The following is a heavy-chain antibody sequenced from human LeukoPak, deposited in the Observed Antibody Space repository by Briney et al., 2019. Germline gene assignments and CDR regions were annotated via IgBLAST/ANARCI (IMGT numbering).Heavy chain of an antibody. CDR1: GGSISSSSYY. CDR2: IYYSRST. D-gene: IGHD6-19*01. CDR3: ASIDIAVAGTGWFDS. V-gene: IGHV4-39*01. Sequence: PSETLSLTCTVSGGSISSSSYYWGWIRQPPGKGLEWIGSIYYSRSTYYNPSLKSRFTISVDTSKNQFSLKLSSVTAADTAVYYCASIDIAVAGTGWFDSWGQGTLVTVSS. J-gene: IGHJ5*01.